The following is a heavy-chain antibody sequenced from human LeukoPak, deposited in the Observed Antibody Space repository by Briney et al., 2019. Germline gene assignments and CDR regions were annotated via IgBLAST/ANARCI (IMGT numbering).Heavy chain of an antibody. CDR2: IIPTFGTA. J-gene: IGHJ4*02. CDR1: GGTFSSYA. V-gene: IGHV1-69*13. Sequence: SVKVSCKASGGTFSSYAISWVRQAPGQGLEWMGGIIPTFGTANYAQKFQGRVTITADESTSTAYMELSSLRSEDTAVYYCARARDGYNHFDYWGQGTLVTVSS. D-gene: IGHD5-24*01. CDR3: ARARDGYNHFDY.